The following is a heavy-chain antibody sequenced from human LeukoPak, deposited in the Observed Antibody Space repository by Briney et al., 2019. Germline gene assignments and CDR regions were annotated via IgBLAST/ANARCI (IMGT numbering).Heavy chain of an antibody. J-gene: IGHJ3*02. CDR3: ARPLNHITGTRADVAFDI. D-gene: IGHD1-20*01. CDR1: GFTFSSYA. CDR2: ISYDGSNK. Sequence: GGSLRLSCAASGFTFSSYAMHWVRQAPGKGLEWVAVISYDGSNKYYADSVKGRFTISRDNSKNTLYLQMNSLRAEDTAVYYCARPLNHITGTRADVAFDIWGQGTMVTVSS. V-gene: IGHV3-30-3*01.